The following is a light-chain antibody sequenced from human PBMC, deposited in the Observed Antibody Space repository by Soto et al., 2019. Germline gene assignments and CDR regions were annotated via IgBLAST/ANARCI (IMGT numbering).Light chain of an antibody. J-gene: IGKJ4*01. V-gene: IGKV3-11*01. CDR2: DAY. CDR1: QSVSSY. Sequence: IVLPQSPATLYLSPGERATLSCRASQSVSSYLALYQQKPGQAPRLLSYDAYNSATGIPTRFSGSGSETDFSPSSSSLEAEECADYYCQQRSNWLTVGGGTKVELQ. CDR3: QQRSNWLT.